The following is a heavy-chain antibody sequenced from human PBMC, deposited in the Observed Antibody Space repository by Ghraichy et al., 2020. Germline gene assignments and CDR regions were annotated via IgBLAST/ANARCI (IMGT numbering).Heavy chain of an antibody. V-gene: IGHV3-23*01. J-gene: IGHJ6*02. CDR1: GFTFSNYA. D-gene: IGHD3-22*01. CDR3: AKDRYDSPRYGMDV. Sequence: GGSLRLSCAASGFTFSNYAMSWVRQAPGKGLEWVSAISVSGATTYFAASVKGRFTISRDNSKNTLYLQMNSLRAEDTAVYYCAKDRYDSPRYGMDVWGQGTTVTVSS. CDR2: ISVSGATT.